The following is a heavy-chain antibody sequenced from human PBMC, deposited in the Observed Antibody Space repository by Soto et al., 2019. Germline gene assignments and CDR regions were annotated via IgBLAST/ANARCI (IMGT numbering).Heavy chain of an antibody. V-gene: IGHV4-59*08. CDR3: ASERPDGASLAP. D-gene: IGHD2-2*01. CDR2: IYYSGRT. J-gene: IGHJ5*02. Sequence: PSETLSITCSVSGGSISSYYWTWIWQPPGKGLEWIGYIYYSGRTNYNPSRKRQGTIVEDTPKHQFSLKLSSVTAADTAVYYCASERPDGASLAPWGQGTLVTVSS. CDR1: GGSISSYY.